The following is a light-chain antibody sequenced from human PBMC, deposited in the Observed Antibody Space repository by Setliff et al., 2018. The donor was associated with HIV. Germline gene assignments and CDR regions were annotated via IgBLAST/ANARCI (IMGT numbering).Light chain of an antibody. Sequence: QSALTQPASVSGSPGQSITISCTGSSSDVGTYDYVSWYQQHPGKAPKLLIYDVSERPSGVSRHFPGSKSGNTASLTISGLQVEDEGDYYCASYTGTSTPYVFGSGTKVTVL. CDR2: DVS. V-gene: IGLV2-14*03. CDR3: ASYTGTSTPYV. CDR1: SSDVGTYDY. J-gene: IGLJ1*01.